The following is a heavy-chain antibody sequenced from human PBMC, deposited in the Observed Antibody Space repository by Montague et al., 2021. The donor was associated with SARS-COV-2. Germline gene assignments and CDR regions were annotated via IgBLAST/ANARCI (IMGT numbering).Heavy chain of an antibody. CDR3: ARDVYSSSWFARPDN. CDR2: ISYDGSDK. J-gene: IGHJ4*02. Sequence: SLRLSCAASGFTFSSFAVHWVRQAPGEGLEWVAVISYDGSDKYYVDSVEGRFTISRDNSKNTLYLQMNSLRAEDTAVYYCARDVYSSSWFARPDNWGQGTLVTVSS. CDR1: GFTFSSFA. D-gene: IGHD6-13*01. V-gene: IGHV3-30*04.